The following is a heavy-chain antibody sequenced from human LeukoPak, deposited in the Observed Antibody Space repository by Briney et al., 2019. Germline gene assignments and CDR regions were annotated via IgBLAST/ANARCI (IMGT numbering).Heavy chain of an antibody. CDR1: GFTFSSYS. D-gene: IGHD2-2*01. CDR3: ARASPSSTSCYAV. V-gene: IGHV3-21*01. CDR2: ISSSSYI. Sequence: GGSLRLSCAASGFTFSSYSMNWVRQAPGKGLEWVSSISSSSYIYYADSVKGRFTISRDNAKNSLYLQMNSLRAEDTAVYYCARASPSSTSCYAVWGQGTLVTDSS. J-gene: IGHJ4*02.